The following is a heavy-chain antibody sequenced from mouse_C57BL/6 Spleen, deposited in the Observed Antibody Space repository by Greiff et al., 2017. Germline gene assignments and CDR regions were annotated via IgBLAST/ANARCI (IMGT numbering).Heavy chain of an antibody. CDR3: ATAQATSYFDD. V-gene: IGHV1-52*01. CDR1: GYTFTSYW. J-gene: IGHJ2*01. D-gene: IGHD3-2*02. CDR2: IDPSDSET. Sequence: VQLQQPGAELVRPGSSVKLSCKASGYTFTSYWMHWVKQRPIQGLEWIGNIDPSDSETHYNQKFKDKATLTVDKSSSTAYMQLSSLTSEDSAVYYCATAQATSYFDDWGQGTTLTVSS.